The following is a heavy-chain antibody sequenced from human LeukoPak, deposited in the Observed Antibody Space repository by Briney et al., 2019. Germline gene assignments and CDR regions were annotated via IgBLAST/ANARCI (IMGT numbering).Heavy chain of an antibody. D-gene: IGHD1-26*01. CDR3: ARDSGRGSYPAYFQH. CDR1: GFTFSSYG. J-gene: IGHJ1*01. CDR2: IWYDGSNK. Sequence: GRSLRLSCAASGFTFSSYGMHWVRQAPGKGLEWVAVIWYDGSNKYYADSVKGRFTISRDNSKNTLYLQMNSLRAEDTAVYYCARDSGRGSYPAYFQHWGQGTLVTVSS. V-gene: IGHV3-33*01.